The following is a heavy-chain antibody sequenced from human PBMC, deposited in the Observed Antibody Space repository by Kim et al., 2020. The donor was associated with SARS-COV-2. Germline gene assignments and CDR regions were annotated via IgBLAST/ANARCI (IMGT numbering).Heavy chain of an antibody. J-gene: IGHJ3*02. CDR1: GGSISSSSYY. Sequence: SETLSLTCTVSGGSISSSSYYWGWIRQPPGKGLEWIGSIYYSGSTYYNPSLKSRVTISVDTSKNQFSLKLSSVTAADTAAYYCARDRPSDMVRGVYLDAFDIWGQGTMVTVSS. CDR3: ARDRPSDMVRGVYLDAFDI. CDR2: IYYSGST. D-gene: IGHD3-10*01. V-gene: IGHV4-39*07.